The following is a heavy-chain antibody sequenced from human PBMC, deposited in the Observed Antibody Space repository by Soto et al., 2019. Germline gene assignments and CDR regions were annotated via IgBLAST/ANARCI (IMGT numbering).Heavy chain of an antibody. J-gene: IGHJ6*04. D-gene: IGHD3-10*01. CDR2: ISYDGSNK. CDR3: ARDRGRLYGMDV. CDR1: GFTFSSYA. Sequence: GVSLRLSCAASGFTFSSYAMHWVRQAPGKGLEWVAVISYDGSNKYYADSVKGRFTISRDNSKNTLYLQMNSLRAEDTAVYYCARDRGRLYGMDVWGKGTTVTVSS. V-gene: IGHV3-30-3*01.